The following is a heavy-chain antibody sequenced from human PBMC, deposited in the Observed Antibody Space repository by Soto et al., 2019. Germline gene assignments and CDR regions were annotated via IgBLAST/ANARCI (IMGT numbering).Heavy chain of an antibody. Sequence: PSETLSLTCTVSGGSISSYYWSWIRQPPGKGLEWIGYIYYSGSTNYNPSLKSRVTISVDTSKNQFSLKLSSVTAADTAVYYCAREPPVESTSTYYYYGMDVWGQGTTVTVSS. CDR3: AREPPVESTSTYYYYGMDV. D-gene: IGHD1-1*01. CDR1: GGSISSYY. CDR2: IYYSGST. V-gene: IGHV4-59*12. J-gene: IGHJ6*02.